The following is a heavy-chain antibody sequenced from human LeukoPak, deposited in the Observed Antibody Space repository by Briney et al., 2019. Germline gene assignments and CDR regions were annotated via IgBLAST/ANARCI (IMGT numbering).Heavy chain of an antibody. CDR3: ARGKQQLVLTCDY. CDR1: GYSFTTYG. Sequence: ASVKVSCKASGYSFTTYGISWVRQAPGQGLEWMGWISANNNNTDNVQKLQGRVTMTTDTSTSTAYMELRSLRSDDTAVYYCARGKQQLVLTCDYWGQGTLVTVSS. V-gene: IGHV1-18*01. J-gene: IGHJ4*02. CDR2: ISANNNNT. D-gene: IGHD6-13*01.